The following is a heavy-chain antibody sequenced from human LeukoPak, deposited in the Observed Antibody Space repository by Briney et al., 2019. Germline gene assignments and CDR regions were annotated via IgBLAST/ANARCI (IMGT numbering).Heavy chain of an antibody. D-gene: IGHD2-2*03. J-gene: IGHJ4*02. V-gene: IGHV5-51*01. CDR1: GYSFTSYW. CDR2: IYPGDSDT. Sequence: GESLKISCKGSGYSFTSYWIGWVRQMPGKGLEWMGIIYPGDSDTRYSPSFQGQVTISADKSISTAYLQWSSLKASDTAMYYCARLIGYCSSTSCRHYFDYWGQGTLVTVSS. CDR3: ARLIGYCSSTSCRHYFDY.